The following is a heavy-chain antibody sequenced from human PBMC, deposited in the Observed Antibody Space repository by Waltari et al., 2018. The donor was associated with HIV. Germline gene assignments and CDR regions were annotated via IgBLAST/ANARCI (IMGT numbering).Heavy chain of an antibody. CDR3: ATGSYYYDILTGYYYNWFDP. D-gene: IGHD3-9*01. V-gene: IGHV1-24*01. CDR2: FDPEDGET. J-gene: IGHJ5*02. Sequence: QVQLVQSGAEVKKPGASVKVSCKVSGYTLTELSMHWVRQAPGKGLEWMGGFDPEDGETIYAQKFQGRVTMTEDTSTDTAYMELSSLRSEDTAVYYCATGSYYYDILTGYYYNWFDPWGQGTLVTVSS. CDR1: GYTLTELS.